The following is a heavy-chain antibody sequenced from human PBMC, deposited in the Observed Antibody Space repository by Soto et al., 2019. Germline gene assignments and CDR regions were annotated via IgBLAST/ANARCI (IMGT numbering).Heavy chain of an antibody. Sequence: ASVKVSCKASGYTFTSYGISWVRQAPGQGLEWMGWISAYNGNTNYAQKLQGRVTMTTDTSTSTAYMELRSLRSDDTAVYYCARVPLHGDYGGYFDYWGQGTLVTVSS. V-gene: IGHV1-18*04. CDR3: ARVPLHGDYGGYFDY. J-gene: IGHJ4*02. D-gene: IGHD4-17*01. CDR2: ISAYNGNT. CDR1: GYTFTSYG.